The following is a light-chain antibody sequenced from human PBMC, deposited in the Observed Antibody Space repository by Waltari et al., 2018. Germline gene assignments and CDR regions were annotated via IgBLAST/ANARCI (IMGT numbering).Light chain of an antibody. V-gene: IGLV2-14*03. CDR1: SSDVGGYKY. CDR3: TSYTSSSSSAYVV. J-gene: IGLJ2*01. CDR2: DVS. Sequence: QSALTQPASVSGSPGQSITISCTGTSSDVGGYKYVSWSQHHPGKAPQLMLYDVSKRPSGVSNRFSGSKSGNTASLTISGLQSEDEADYYCTSYTSSSSSAYVVFGGGTKLTVL.